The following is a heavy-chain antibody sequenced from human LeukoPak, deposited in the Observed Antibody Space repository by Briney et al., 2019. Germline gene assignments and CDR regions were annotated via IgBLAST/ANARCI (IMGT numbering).Heavy chain of an antibody. J-gene: IGHJ4*02. CDR1: GFTFSSYA. CDR2: ISGSGGST. CDR3: AKDAAPMTTVTHYFDY. Sequence: GGSLRLSCAASGFTFSSYAMSWVRQAPGKGLEWVSAISGSGGSTYYADPVKGRFTISRDNSKNTLYLQMNSLRAEDTAVYYCAKDAAPMTTVTHYFDYWGQGTLVTVSS. D-gene: IGHD4-17*01. V-gene: IGHV3-23*01.